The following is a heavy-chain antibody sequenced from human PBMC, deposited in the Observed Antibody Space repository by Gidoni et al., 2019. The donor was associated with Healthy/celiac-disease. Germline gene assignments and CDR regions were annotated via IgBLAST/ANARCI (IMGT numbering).Heavy chain of an antibody. D-gene: IGHD2-8*02. Sequence: EVQLVEPGGGLVQPGGSLRLSCAASGSTFSISHMSWVRQAPGKGLEWVSAISGSGGSTYYADSVKGRFTISRDNYKNTLYLQMNSLRAEDTAVYYCTNISPPGLGGYYYYGMDVWGQGTTVTVSS. J-gene: IGHJ6*02. CDR3: TNISPPGLGGYYYYGMDV. V-gene: IGHV3-23*04. CDR1: GSTFSISH. CDR2: ISGSGGST.